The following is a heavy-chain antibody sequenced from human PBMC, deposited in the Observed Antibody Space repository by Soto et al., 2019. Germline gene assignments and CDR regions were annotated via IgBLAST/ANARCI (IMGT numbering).Heavy chain of an antibody. CDR3: ARHLAAGDS. CDR1: GYTFTSYY. D-gene: IGHD6-25*01. J-gene: IGHJ4*02. Sequence: QVQLVQSGAEVKKPGASVRVSCKASGYTFTSYYIHWVRQAPGQGLELMAIVNPTGGRTNYAQKFQGRVPVTFDTSTRTVFMELNSLRYEDTAVYYCARHLAAGDSWGQGTLVTVSS. CDR2: VNPTGGRT. V-gene: IGHV1-46*03.